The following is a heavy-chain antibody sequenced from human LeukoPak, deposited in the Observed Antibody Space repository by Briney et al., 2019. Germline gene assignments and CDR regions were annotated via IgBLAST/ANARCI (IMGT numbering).Heavy chain of an antibody. V-gene: IGHV4-39*01. Sequence: SSETLSLTCTVSGGSISSSSYYWGWIRQPPGKGLEWIGSIYYSGSTYYNPSLRSRVTISVDTSKNQFSLKLSSVTAADTAVYYCARHSHSSGWYYFDYWGQGTLVTVSS. J-gene: IGHJ4*02. CDR2: IYYSGST. CDR1: GGSISSSSYY. CDR3: ARHSHSSGWYYFDY. D-gene: IGHD6-19*01.